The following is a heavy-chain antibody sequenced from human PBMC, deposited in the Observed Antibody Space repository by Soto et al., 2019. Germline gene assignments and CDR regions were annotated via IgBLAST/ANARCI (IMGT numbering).Heavy chain of an antibody. Sequence: QVQLVESGGGVVQPGRSLRLSCEGSGFTSSSYVMHWVRQAPGKGLEWVALISFDGSKKNYADSVKGRFSISRDNSKNMMYLQMNSLRPEDTAVYYCARGVFYYYGSSGYSPDYWGQGTLVTVSS. D-gene: IGHD3-22*01. CDR1: GFTSSSYV. J-gene: IGHJ4*02. CDR2: ISFDGSKK. CDR3: ARGVFYYYGSSGYSPDY. V-gene: IGHV3-30-3*01.